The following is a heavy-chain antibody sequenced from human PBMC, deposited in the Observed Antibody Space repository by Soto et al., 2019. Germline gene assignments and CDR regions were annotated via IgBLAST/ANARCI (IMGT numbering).Heavy chain of an antibody. CDR2: IYYSGST. CDR3: AGSTVTTDGRGVVYFDY. Sequence: QLQLQESGPGLVKPSETLSLTCTVSGGSISSSSYYWGWIRQPPGKGLEWIGSIYYSGSTYYNPSLKSRVTTSGDTSKNQFSLKLSAVTAADTAVYYCAGSTVTTDGRGVVYFDYWGQGTLVTVSS. D-gene: IGHD4-4*01. J-gene: IGHJ4*02. V-gene: IGHV4-39*01. CDR1: GGSISSSSYY.